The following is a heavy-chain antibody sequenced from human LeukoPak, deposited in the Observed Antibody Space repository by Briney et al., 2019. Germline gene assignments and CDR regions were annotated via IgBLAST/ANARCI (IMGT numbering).Heavy chain of an antibody. V-gene: IGHV3-66*01. CDR1: GFTISSNY. D-gene: IGHD4-17*01. Sequence: PGGSLRLSCAASGFTISSNYMSWVRQAPGKGLEWVSVIYSGGSTYYADSVKGRFTISRDNSKNTLYLQMNSLRAEDTAVYYCARDSDYWFDYWGQGTLVTVSS. CDR3: ARDSDYWFDY. J-gene: IGHJ4*02. CDR2: IYSGGST.